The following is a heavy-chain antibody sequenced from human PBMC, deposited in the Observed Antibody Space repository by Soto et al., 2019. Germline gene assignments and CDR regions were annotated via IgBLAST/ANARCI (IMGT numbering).Heavy chain of an antibody. CDR1: GDSISTRSNY. V-gene: IGHV4-39*02. CDR3: AREGPPIRAHNPPEYFQH. Sequence: SETLYLTCTVSGDSISTRSNYWAWIRQPPGKGLEWIGSIYYTGGTYYNPSLKSRVTLFLDTSKNQFSLNLNSVTAADTAVYYCAREGPPIRAHNPPEYFQHWGQGTPVTVSS. J-gene: IGHJ1*01. CDR2: IYYTGGT.